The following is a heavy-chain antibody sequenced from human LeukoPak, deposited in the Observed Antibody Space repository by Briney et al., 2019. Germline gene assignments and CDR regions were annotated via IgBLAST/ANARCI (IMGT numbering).Heavy chain of an antibody. V-gene: IGHV1-2*02. Sequence: GASLKVSCKASGYTFTVYYIHWVRQAPGQGLEWMGWINPSSGDTSYAANFQGRVTMTRDTSITTAYMALSRLRSDDTAVYYCARVPSTTSDFDFWGQGTLVTVSS. CDR1: GYTFTVYY. J-gene: IGHJ4*02. D-gene: IGHD1-26*01. CDR2: INPSSGDT. CDR3: ARVPSTTSDFDF.